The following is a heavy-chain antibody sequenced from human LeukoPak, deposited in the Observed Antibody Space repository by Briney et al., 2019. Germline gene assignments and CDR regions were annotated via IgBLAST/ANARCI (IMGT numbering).Heavy chain of an antibody. Sequence: GGSLRLSCAASGFTFSSYAMHWVRQAPGKGLEWVAVISYDGSNKYYADSVKGRFTISRDNSKNTLYLQMNSLRAEDTAVYYCATVASDYYYYYYMDVWGKGTTVTVSS. V-gene: IGHV3-30-3*01. CDR3: ATVASDYYYYYYMDV. CDR2: ISYDGSNK. CDR1: GFTFSSYA. J-gene: IGHJ6*03.